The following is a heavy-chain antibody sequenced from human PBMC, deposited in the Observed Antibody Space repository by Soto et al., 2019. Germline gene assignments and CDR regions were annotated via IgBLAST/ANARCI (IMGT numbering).Heavy chain of an antibody. CDR1: GGSVSSGSYY. J-gene: IGHJ5*02. V-gene: IGHV4-61*03. D-gene: IGHD1-26*01. CDR3: ARGRVVWEWLRSGNWFDP. Sequence: QVQLQESGPGLVKPSETLSLTCTVSGGSVSSGSYYWSWIGQPPGTGLEWNGYNYYSGSTNYNPSLNSRVTISVDTAKNHLSLKLSSGTAADTAVYYCARGRVVWEWLRSGNWFDPWGQGTLVTVSS. CDR2: NYYSGST.